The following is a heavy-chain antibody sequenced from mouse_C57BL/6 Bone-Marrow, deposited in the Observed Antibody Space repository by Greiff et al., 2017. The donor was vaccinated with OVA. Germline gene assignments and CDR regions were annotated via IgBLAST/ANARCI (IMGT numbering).Heavy chain of an antibody. J-gene: IGHJ3*01. Sequence: QVQLQQSGPELVKPGASVKISCKASGYTFTDYYINWVKQRPGQGLEWIGWIFPGSGSTYYNEKFKGKAPLTVDKSSSTSYMLRSRPTPEDPAVYFWGRLLAYWGQGTLVTVSA. D-gene: IGHD1-1*01. CDR2: IFPGSGST. CDR3: GRLLAY. CDR1: GYTFTDYY. V-gene: IGHV1-75*01.